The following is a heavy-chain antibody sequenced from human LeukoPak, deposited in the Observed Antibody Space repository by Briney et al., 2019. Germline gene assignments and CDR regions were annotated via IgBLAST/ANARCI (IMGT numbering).Heavy chain of an antibody. D-gene: IGHD5-18*01. CDR2: ISYDGSNK. CDR3: ARPLRRGYNYGPDY. J-gene: IGHJ4*02. CDR1: GFTFSSYA. Sequence: GGSLRLSCAASGFTFSSYAMHWVRQAPGKGLEWVAVISYDGSNKYYADSVKGRFTISRDNSKNTLYLQMNSLRAEDTAVYYCARPLRRGYNYGPDYWGQGTLVTVSS. V-gene: IGHV3-30-3*01.